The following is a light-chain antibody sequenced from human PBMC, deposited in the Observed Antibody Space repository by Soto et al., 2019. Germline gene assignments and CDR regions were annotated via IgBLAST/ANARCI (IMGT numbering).Light chain of an antibody. CDR3: HQYGSSLET. J-gene: IGKJ1*01. CDR2: GAS. V-gene: IGKV3-20*01. Sequence: EIVLTQSPGTLSLSPGERATLSCRASQSVSSSYLAWYQQKPGQAPRLFIYGASSRATGIPDRFSGSGSGTDFTLTISRLEPEDFAVYYCHQYGSSLETFGQGTKVEIK. CDR1: QSVSSSY.